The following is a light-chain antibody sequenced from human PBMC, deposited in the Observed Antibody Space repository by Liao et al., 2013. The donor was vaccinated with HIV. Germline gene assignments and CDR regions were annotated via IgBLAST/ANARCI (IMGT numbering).Light chain of an antibody. CDR1: KLGDKY. CDR3: QAWASNTVI. Sequence: SYELTQPPSVSVSPGQTASITCSGDKLGDKYASWYQQRPGQSPVLVIYQDSKRPSGIPERFFGSNSGNTATLTISGTQPVDEADYYCQAWASNTVIFGGGTKLTVL. J-gene: IGLJ2*01. V-gene: IGLV3-1*01. CDR2: QDS.